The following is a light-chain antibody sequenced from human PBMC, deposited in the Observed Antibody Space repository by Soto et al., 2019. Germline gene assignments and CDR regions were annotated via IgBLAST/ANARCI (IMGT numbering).Light chain of an antibody. CDR2: GSS. CDR3: QQYGTSRFT. J-gene: IGKJ4*01. V-gene: IGKV3-20*01. CDR1: QSVSSSY. Sequence: EIVLTQSPGTLSLSPGERATLSCRASQSVSSSYLAWYQQKPGQAPRLVIYGSSSRATGIPDRFSGSGSGTDFTLTITRLEPEDFAVYYCQQYGTSRFTFGGGTKVDIK.